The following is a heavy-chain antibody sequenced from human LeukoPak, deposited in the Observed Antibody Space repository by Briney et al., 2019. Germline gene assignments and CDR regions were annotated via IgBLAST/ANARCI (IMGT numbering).Heavy chain of an antibody. D-gene: IGHD3-22*01. V-gene: IGHV3-21*01. CDR3: AGGAHYDSSGYYFDY. Sequence: GGSLRLSCPASGFTFSSYSMNWVRQAPGKGLEWVSSISSSSSYIYYADSVKGRFTISRDTAKNSLYLQMNSLRAEDTAVYYWAGGAHYDSSGYYFDYWGQGTLVTVSS. J-gene: IGHJ4*02. CDR1: GFTFSSYS. CDR2: ISSSSSYI.